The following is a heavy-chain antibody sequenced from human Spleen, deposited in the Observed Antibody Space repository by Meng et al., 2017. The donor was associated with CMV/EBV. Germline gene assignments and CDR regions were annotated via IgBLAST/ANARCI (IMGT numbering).Heavy chain of an antibody. V-gene: IGHV5-51*01. D-gene: IGHD2-2*01. J-gene: IGHJ4*02. CDR3: ARSSNVVVPAASLDY. Sequence: KVSCKGSGYSFTSYWIGWVRQMPGKGLEWMGIIYPGDSDTRYSPSFQGQVTISADKSISTAYLQWSSLKASDTAMYYCARSSNVVVPAASLDYWGQGTLVTVSS. CDR2: IYPGDSDT. CDR1: GYSFTSYW.